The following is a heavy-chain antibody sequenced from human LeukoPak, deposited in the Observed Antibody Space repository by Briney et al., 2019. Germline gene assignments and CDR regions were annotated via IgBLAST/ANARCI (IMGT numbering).Heavy chain of an antibody. CDR3: ARTPYFDY. CDR1: GFTFSSYW. V-gene: IGHV3-9*01. Sequence: GGSLRLSCAASGFTFSSYWMHWVRQAPGKGLVWVSGISWNSGSIGYADSVKGRFTISRDNAKNSLYLQMNSLRAEDTALYYCARTPYFDYWGQGTLVTVSS. J-gene: IGHJ4*02. D-gene: IGHD2-2*01. CDR2: ISWNSGSI.